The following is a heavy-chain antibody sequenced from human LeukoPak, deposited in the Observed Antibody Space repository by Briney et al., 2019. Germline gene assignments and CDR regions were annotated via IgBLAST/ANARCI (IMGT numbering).Heavy chain of an antibody. J-gene: IGHJ4*02. D-gene: IGHD5-18*01. Sequence: GGSLRLSCAASGVTFSSYSMNWVRQAPGKGGEWVSSISSSSSYIYYADSVKGRFTISRDNAKNSLYLQMNSLRAEDTAVYYCARADWDTAMIDYWGQGTLVTVSS. CDR1: GVTFSSYS. CDR2: ISSSSSYI. V-gene: IGHV3-21*01. CDR3: ARADWDTAMIDY.